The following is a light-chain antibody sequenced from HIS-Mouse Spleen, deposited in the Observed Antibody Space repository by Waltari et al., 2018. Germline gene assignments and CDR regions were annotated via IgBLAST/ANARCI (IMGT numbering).Light chain of an antibody. CDR1: QRMSSW. J-gene: IGKJ1*01. CDR2: KAS. V-gene: IGKV1-5*03. Sequence: DIQMTQSPSTLSASVGDRVTITCRASQRMSSWLAWYQRKPGKAPKLLIYKASSLESGVPSRFSGSGSGTEFTLTISSLQPDDFATYYCQQYNSSWTFGQGTKVEIK. CDR3: QQYNSSWT.